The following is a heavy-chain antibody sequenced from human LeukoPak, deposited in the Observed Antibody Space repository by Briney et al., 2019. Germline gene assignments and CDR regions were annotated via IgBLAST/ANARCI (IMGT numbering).Heavy chain of an antibody. CDR2: MNPNSGNT. V-gene: IGHV1-8*02. CDR1: GYTFTGYY. CDR3: ARAADYDILTGYTYYYYYMDV. Sequence: ASVKVSCKASGYTFTGYYMHWVRQAPGQGLEWMGWMNPNSGNTGYAQKFQGRVTMTRNTSISTAYMELSRLRSDDTAVYYCARAADYDILTGYTYYYYYMDVWGKGTTVTISS. J-gene: IGHJ6*03. D-gene: IGHD3-9*01.